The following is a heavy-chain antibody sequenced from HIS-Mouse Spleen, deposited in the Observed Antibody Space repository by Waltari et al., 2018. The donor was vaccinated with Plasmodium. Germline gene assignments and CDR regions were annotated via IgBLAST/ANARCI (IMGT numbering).Heavy chain of an antibody. D-gene: IGHD2-15*01. CDR1: GGSFSGYY. V-gene: IGHV4-34*01. CDR3: ARLVVVASKDSY. CDR2: IKHRVST. J-gene: IGHJ4*02. Sequence: QVQLQQWGAGLLKPSETLSLTCAVYGGSFSGYYWSWIRQPPGTGLAWIGQIKHRVSTNCTPPLESLVSISVDTSKNQFSRKLCSVTAANTSVYYGARLVVVASKDSYWGQGTLVTVSS.